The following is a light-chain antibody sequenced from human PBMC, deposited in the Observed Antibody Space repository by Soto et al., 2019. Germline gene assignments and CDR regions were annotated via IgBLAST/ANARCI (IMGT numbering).Light chain of an antibody. J-gene: IGKJ3*01. CDR1: QSISSN. CDR2: DTS. V-gene: IGKV3-15*01. CDR3: QQNNKTTGFS. Sequence: EIVMTQSPATLSVSPGERATISCRASQSISSNITWYQQKNGQTPRLLIYDTSPCAAGIPARSSGSGSGTYLTLTMSILQSEVVAVCYCQQNNKTTGFSFG.